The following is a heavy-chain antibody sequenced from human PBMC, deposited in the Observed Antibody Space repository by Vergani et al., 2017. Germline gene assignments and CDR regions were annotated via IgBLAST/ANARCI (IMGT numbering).Heavy chain of an antibody. V-gene: IGHV3-30*02. CDR2: IRYDGSNK. Sequence: QVQLVESGGGVVQPGGSLRLSCAASGFTFSSYGMHWVRRAPGKGLEWVAFIRYDGSNKYYADSVKGRFTISRDNSKNTLYLQMNSLRAEDTAVYYCAKAAMGLFDYWGQGTLVTVSS. CDR3: AKAAMGLFDY. CDR1: GFTFSSYG. D-gene: IGHD5-18*01. J-gene: IGHJ4*02.